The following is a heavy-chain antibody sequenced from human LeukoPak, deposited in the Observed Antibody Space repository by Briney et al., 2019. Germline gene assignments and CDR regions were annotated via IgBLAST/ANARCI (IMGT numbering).Heavy chain of an antibody. V-gene: IGHV4-39*07. CDR3: ARVLVGTTDYYYYMDV. J-gene: IGHJ6*03. D-gene: IGHD1-26*01. CDR1: GGSISDSNYY. CDR2: IYYSGST. Sequence: SETLSLTCTVSGGSISDSNYYWGWIRQPPGKGLEWIASIYYSGSTYYNPSLKSRVTISVDTSKNQFSLKLSSVTAADTAVYYCARVLVGTTDYYYYMDVWGKGATVTVSS.